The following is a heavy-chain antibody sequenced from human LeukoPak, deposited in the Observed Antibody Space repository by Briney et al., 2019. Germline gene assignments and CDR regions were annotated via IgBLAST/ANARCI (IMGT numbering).Heavy chain of an antibody. D-gene: IGHD6-19*01. Sequence: SETLSLTCTVSGGSISSSSYYWGWIRQPPGKGLEWIGSIYYSGSTYYNPSLKSRVTISVDTSKNQFSLKLSSVTAADTAVYYCARGRSIAVAGWFDPWGQGTLVTVSS. CDR1: GGSISSSSYY. CDR3: ARGRSIAVAGWFDP. J-gene: IGHJ5*02. V-gene: IGHV4-39*07. CDR2: IYYSGST.